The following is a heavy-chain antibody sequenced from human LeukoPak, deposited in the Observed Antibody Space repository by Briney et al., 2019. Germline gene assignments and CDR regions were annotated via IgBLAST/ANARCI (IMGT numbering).Heavy chain of an antibody. D-gene: IGHD3-22*01. CDR2: ISSSSSYI. CDR1: GFTVSSNY. CDR3: ARDRGDYYDSSGYYYA. Sequence: GGSLRLSCAASGFTVSSNYMSWVRQAPGKGLEWVSSISSSSSYIYYADSVKGRFTISRDNAKNSLYLQMNSLRAEDTAVYYCARDRGDYYDSSGYYYAWGQGTLVTVSS. J-gene: IGHJ5*02. V-gene: IGHV3-21*01.